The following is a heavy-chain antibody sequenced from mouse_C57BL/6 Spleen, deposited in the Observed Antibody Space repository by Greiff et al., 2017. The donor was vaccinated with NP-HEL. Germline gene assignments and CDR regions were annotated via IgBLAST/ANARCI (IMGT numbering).Heavy chain of an antibody. CDR2: FHPNSGST. Sequence: QVQLQQPGAELVKPGASVKLSCKASGYTFTSYWMHWVKQRPGQGLEWIGMFHPNSGSTTYNEKFKSKATLTVDKSSSTAYMQLSSLTSEDSAVYYCARDYYGSSYPYYFDYWGQGTTLTVSS. D-gene: IGHD1-1*01. CDR3: ARDYYGSSYPYYFDY. V-gene: IGHV1-64*01. CDR1: GYTFTSYW. J-gene: IGHJ2*01.